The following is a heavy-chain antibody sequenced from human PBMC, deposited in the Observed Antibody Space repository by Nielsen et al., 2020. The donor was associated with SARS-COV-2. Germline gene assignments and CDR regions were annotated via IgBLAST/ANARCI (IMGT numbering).Heavy chain of an antibody. D-gene: IGHD2-2*01. CDR3: TTDPEDIVVVPAAMPGYYYGMDV. Sequence: WLRQPPGKGLEWVGFIRSKAYGGTTEYAASVKGRFTISRDDSKSIAYLQMNSLKTEDTAVYYCTTDPEDIVVVPAAMPGYYYGMDVWGQGTTVTVSS. CDR2: IRSKAYGGTT. V-gene: IGHV3-49*02. J-gene: IGHJ6*02.